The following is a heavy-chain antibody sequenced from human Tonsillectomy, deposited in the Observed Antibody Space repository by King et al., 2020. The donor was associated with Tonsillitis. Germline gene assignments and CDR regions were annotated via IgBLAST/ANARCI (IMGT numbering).Heavy chain of an antibody. CDR1: GGSISSYY. Sequence: QLQESGPGLVKPSETLSLTCTVSGGSISSYYWSWIRQPPGKGLEWIGYIYYSGSTNYNPSLKSRVTISVDTSKNQFSLKLSSVTAADTAVYYCAALDIVVVPAAIDYWGQGTLVTVSS. CDR2: IYYSGST. J-gene: IGHJ4*02. D-gene: IGHD2-2*01. V-gene: IGHV4-59*01. CDR3: AALDIVVVPAAIDY.